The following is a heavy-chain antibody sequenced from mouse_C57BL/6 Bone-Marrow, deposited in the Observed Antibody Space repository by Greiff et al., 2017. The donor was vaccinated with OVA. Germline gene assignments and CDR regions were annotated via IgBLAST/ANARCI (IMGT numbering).Heavy chain of an antibody. CDR1: GYTFTDYE. D-gene: IGHD6-1*01. V-gene: IGHV1-15*01. Sequence: VQLVESGAELVRPGASVTLSCKASGYTFTDYEMHWVKQTPVHGLEWIGAIDPETGGTAYNQKFKGKAILTADKSSSTAYMELRSLTSEDSAVYYCTRQPGNYFDYWGQGTTLTVSS. CDR3: TRQPGNYFDY. J-gene: IGHJ2*01. CDR2: IDPETGGT.